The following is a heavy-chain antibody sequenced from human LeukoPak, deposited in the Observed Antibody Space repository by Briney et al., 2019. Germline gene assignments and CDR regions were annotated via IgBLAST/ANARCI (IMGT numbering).Heavy chain of an antibody. Sequence: GGSLRLSCAASGFTVSNYWMSWVRQAPGKGLEWVAVISKDGNSQNYADSVKGRFTISRDNSKNTLYLQMNSLRPEDTAVYYCAGESFDIWGQGTTVTVSS. CDR1: GFTVSNYW. CDR2: ISKDGNSQ. CDR3: AGESFDI. V-gene: IGHV3-30*03. J-gene: IGHJ3*02.